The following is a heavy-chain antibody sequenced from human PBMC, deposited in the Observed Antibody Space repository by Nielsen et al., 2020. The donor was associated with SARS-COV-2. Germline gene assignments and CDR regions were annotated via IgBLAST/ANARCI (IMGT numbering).Heavy chain of an antibody. Sequence: GESLKISCETSGYTFTTYWIGWVRQMPGKGLEWVGVIYPDDFDTRYSPSFQGQVTISVDKSISTTYLQWRSLKASDTAVYYCAREGRDDSGTERRGMDVWGRGTTVIVSS. CDR2: IYPDDFDT. CDR1: GYTFTTYW. D-gene: IGHD3-10*01. V-gene: IGHV5-51*01. J-gene: IGHJ6*02. CDR3: AREGRDDSGTERRGMDV.